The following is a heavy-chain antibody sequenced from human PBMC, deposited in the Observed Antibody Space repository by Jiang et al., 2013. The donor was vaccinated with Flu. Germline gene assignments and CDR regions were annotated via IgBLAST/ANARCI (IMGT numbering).Heavy chain of an antibody. CDR1: WLHQQWWLL. J-gene: IGHJ4*02. CDR2: LLHGST. D-gene: IGHD6-6*01. Sequence: SQTPVPHLHCLWWLHQQWWLLLELDPPAPREGPGVDWVHLLHGSTYYNPSLKSRVTISVDTSKNQFSLKLSSVTAADTAVYYCATHVGAARRVHYFDYWGQGTLVTVSS. V-gene: IGHV4-31*03. CDR3: ATHVGAARRVHYFDY.